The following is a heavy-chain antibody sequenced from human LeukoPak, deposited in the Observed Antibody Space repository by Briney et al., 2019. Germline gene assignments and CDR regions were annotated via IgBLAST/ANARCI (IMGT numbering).Heavy chain of an antibody. CDR2: ISSSSSYI. D-gene: IGHD2-15*01. CDR3: ARESGSGEFDY. Sequence: PGGSLRLSCAASRFTFSSYKVNWVRQAPGKGLEWVSSISSSSSYIYYADLVKGRFTISRDNARNSLYLQMNSLRAEDTAVYYCARESGSGEFDYWGQGTLVTVSS. J-gene: IGHJ4*02. V-gene: IGHV3-21*01. CDR1: RFTFSSYK.